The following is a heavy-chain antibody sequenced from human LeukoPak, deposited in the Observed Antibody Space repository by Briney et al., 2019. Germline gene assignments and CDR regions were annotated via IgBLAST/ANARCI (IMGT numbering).Heavy chain of an antibody. D-gene: IGHD2-2*01. Sequence: GGSLRLSCAASGFTFDDYAMHWVRQAPGKGLEWVSGISWNSGSIGYADSVKGRFTISRDNAKNSLYLQMNSLRAEDTAVYYCAGEGYCSSTSCPSNMDVWGKGTTVTVSS. V-gene: IGHV3-9*01. CDR1: GFTFDDYA. CDR3: AGEGYCSSTSCPSNMDV. J-gene: IGHJ6*03. CDR2: ISWNSGSI.